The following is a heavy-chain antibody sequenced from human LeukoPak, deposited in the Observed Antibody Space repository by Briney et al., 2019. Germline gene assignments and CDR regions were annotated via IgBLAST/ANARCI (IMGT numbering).Heavy chain of an antibody. V-gene: IGHV3-21*01. CDR1: GFTFSSYS. J-gene: IGHJ4*02. CDR2: ISSSSSYI. CDR3: ASQYYDSSGYYTPAD. D-gene: IGHD3-22*01. Sequence: GGSLRLSCAASGFTFSSYSMNWVRQAPGKGLEWVSSISSSSSYIYYADSVKGRFTISRDNAKNSLYLQMNSLRAEDTAVYYCASQYYDSSGYYTPADWGQGTLVTVSS.